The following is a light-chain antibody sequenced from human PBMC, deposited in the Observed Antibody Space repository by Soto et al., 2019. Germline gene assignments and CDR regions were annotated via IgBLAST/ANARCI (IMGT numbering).Light chain of an antibody. V-gene: IGKV3-20*01. J-gene: IGKJ3*01. Sequence: EIVLTQSPGTLSLSPGERATLSCRASQSVSSSYLAWYQQKPGQAPRLLIYAASSRATGIPDRFSGSGSGTDFTLTISRLEPEDFAVYYCLQYDSSPLTFGPGTKVDIK. CDR3: LQYDSSPLT. CDR2: AAS. CDR1: QSVSSSY.